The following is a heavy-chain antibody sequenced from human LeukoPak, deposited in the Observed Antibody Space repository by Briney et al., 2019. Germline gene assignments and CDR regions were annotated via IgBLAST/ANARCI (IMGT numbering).Heavy chain of an antibody. J-gene: IGHJ3*02. CDR1: GYTFTGYY. Sequence: ASVKVSCKASGYTFTGYYMHWVRQAPGQGLEWMGWINPNSGGTNYAQKFQGRVTMTRDTSISTAYMELSRLRSDDTAVYYCAREYYYDSSAYYGDAFDIWGQGTMVTVSS. CDR2: INPNSGGT. V-gene: IGHV1-2*02. D-gene: IGHD3-22*01. CDR3: AREYYYDSSAYYGDAFDI.